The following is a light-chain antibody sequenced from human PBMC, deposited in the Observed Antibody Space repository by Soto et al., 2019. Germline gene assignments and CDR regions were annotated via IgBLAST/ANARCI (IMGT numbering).Light chain of an antibody. CDR2: EVS. CDR3: SSYAGNDNYV. Sequence: QSALTQPPSASGSPGQSVTISCTGTSSDIGAHRSVSWFQQHPGKAPKVIIYEVSKRPSGVPYRFSGSKSGNTASLTVSGLQAEDEADYYCSSYAGNDNYVYGSGTKLTVL. V-gene: IGLV2-8*01. J-gene: IGLJ1*01. CDR1: SSDIGAHRS.